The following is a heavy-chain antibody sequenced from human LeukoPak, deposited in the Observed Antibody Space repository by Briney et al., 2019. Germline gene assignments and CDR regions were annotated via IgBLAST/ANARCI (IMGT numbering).Heavy chain of an antibody. V-gene: IGHV1-69*13. D-gene: IGHD3-22*01. CDR1: GGTFSSYA. CDR3: ARVVNEKTTELSQYYYDSSGYYRLRGWFDP. J-gene: IGHJ5*02. Sequence: GASVKVSCKASGGTFSSYAISWVRQAPGQGLEWTGGIIPIFGTANYAQKFQGRVTITADESTSTAYMELSSLRSEDTAVYYCARVVNEKTTELSQYYYDSSGYYRLRGWFDPWGQGTLVTVSS. CDR2: IIPIFGTA.